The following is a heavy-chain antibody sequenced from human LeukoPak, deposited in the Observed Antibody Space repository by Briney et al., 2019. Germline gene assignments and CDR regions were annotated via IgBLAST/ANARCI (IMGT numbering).Heavy chain of an antibody. CDR3: ARYLDYGGNSRVFQH. J-gene: IGHJ1*01. D-gene: IGHD4-23*01. CDR2: INHGGST. Sequence: PSETLSHTCAVYGGSLSAYYWTWIRQPPGKGLEWIGEINHGGSTNYNPSLKSRVTISVDTSKNQFSLKLSSVTAADTAVYYCARYLDYGGNSRVFQHWGQGTLVTVSS. CDR1: GGSLSAYY. V-gene: IGHV4-34*01.